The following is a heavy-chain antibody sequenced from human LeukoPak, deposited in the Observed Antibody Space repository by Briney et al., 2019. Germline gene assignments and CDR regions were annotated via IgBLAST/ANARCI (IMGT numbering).Heavy chain of an antibody. CDR1: GGSISSFY. CDR3: ARNVRYFDWLLAARGAFDI. J-gene: IGHJ3*02. Sequence: PSQTLSLTCTVSGGSISSFYWSWLRQPPGKGLEWIGYLYYSGSTNYNPSLKSRATISVDTSKNQFSLKLSSVTAADTAVYYCARNVRYFDWLLAARGAFDIWGRGTMVTVSS. D-gene: IGHD3-9*01. CDR2: LYYSGST. V-gene: IGHV4-59*01.